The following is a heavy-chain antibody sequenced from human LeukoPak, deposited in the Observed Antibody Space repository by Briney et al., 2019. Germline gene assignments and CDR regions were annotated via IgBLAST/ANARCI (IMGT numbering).Heavy chain of an antibody. Sequence: QSGGSLRLSCAASGFTFSNYWMHWVRQAPGGGLVWVSGISSHGSSTNHADSVKGRFTISRDNAKNTLHLQMNSLRAEDTAVYYCASGYGDLGAYWGQGTLVTVSS. CDR1: GFTFSNYW. CDR2: ISSHGSST. V-gene: IGHV3-74*01. D-gene: IGHD4-17*01. CDR3: ASGYGDLGAY. J-gene: IGHJ4*02.